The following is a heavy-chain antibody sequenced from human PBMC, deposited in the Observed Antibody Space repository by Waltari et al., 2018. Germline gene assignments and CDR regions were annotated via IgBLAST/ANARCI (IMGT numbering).Heavy chain of an antibody. V-gene: IGHV4-38-2*01. Sequence: QVQLQESGPGLVKPSETLSLTCAVSGYSISSGYYWDWIRQPPGKGLEWIGSIYHSGSTYYNPSLKSRVTISVDTSKNQFSLKLSSVTAADTAVYYCARDYGDYYFDYWGQGTLVTVSS. CDR3: ARDYGDYYFDY. CDR1: GYSISSGYY. D-gene: IGHD4-17*01. CDR2: IYHSGST. J-gene: IGHJ4*02.